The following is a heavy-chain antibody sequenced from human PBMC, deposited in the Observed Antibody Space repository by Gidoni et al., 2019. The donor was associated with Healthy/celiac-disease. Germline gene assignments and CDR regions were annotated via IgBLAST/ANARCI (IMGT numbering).Heavy chain of an antibody. Sequence: QVQLPDSGPGLVQPSETLSLTCPVSGGSLSSYYSSWIRQPPGKVLEWIGYIYYSGSTNSNPSLKRRVTISVDTSKNQFSLKLSSVTAADTAVYYCARGRSVGYCSGGSCYSSGWFDPWGQGTLVTVSS. J-gene: IGHJ5*02. CDR3: ARGRSVGYCSGGSCYSSGWFDP. V-gene: IGHV4-59*01. CDR2: IYYSGST. D-gene: IGHD2-15*01. CDR1: GGSLSSYY.